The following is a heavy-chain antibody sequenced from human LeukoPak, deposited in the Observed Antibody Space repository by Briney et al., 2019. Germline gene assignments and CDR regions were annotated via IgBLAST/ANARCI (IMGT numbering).Heavy chain of an antibody. Sequence: SQTLSLTCAISGDSVSSNSTACNWIRQSPSRGLEWLGRTYYRSKWYSDYAVSVKSRITINPDTSKNQFSLQLNSVTPEDTAVYYCVRGGQGDGYSADEAFDIWVQGTMVTVSS. CDR1: GDSVSSNSTA. V-gene: IGHV6-1*01. CDR2: TYYRSKWYS. J-gene: IGHJ3*02. D-gene: IGHD5-24*01. CDR3: VRGGQGDGYSADEAFDI.